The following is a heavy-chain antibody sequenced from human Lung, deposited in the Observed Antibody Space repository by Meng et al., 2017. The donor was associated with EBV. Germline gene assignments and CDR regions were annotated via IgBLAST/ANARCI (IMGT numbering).Heavy chain of an antibody. CDR3: ARSTFDY. Sequence: QGQLPQWGASLLHPPETHLLPVVVYGGSFSGAFSGYDWSWIRQAPGKGLEWIGEINDSGSTAYNPSLTRQLTISVDRSKSQFSLELSSVTAADTAVYYCARSTFDYWGQGTLVTVSS. V-gene: IGHV4-34*01. J-gene: IGHJ4*02. CDR2: INDSGST. D-gene: IGHD1-26*01. CDR1: GGSFSGAFSGYD.